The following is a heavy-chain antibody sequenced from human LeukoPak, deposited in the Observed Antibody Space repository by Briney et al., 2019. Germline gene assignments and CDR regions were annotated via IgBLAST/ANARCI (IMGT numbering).Heavy chain of an antibody. CDR1: GVAFSNYA. J-gene: IGHJ4*02. Sequence: GGSLRLSCAASGVAFSNYAMSWVRQAPGKGLEWVAAISERGDGTYYAGSMKGRFTISRDNAKNMVYLPINSLRAEDTAIYYCAKDIAQGYTFGSIEQDYWGQGTLVTVSS. CDR3: AKDIAQGYTFGSIEQDY. CDR2: ISERGDGT. V-gene: IGHV3-23*01. D-gene: IGHD5-18*01.